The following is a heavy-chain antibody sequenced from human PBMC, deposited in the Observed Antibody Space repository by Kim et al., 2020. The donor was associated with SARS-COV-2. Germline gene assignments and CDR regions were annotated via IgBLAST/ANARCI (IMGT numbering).Heavy chain of an antibody. Sequence: GGSLRLSCAASGLTFSTYVVAWVRQAPGKGLEWVSGITSNGITSYIDSVKGRFTIPRDNSKNTMYLQMNNLRAEDTALYFCARGVTYWGQGTLVTVSP. CDR2: ITSNGIT. CDR3: ARGVTY. D-gene: IGHD2-21*02. CDR1: GLTFSTYV. J-gene: IGHJ4*02. V-gene: IGHV3-23*01.